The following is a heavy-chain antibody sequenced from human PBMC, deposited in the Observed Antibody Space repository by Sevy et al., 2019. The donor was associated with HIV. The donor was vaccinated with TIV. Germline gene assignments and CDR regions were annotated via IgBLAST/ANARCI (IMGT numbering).Heavy chain of an antibody. CDR1: GFTVSSTY. CDR3: ARSPGFLFDF. V-gene: IGHV3-53*01. CDR2: LYSGGST. Sequence: GGSLRLSCAASGFTVSSTYMSWVRQAPGKGLEWVSVLYSGGSTYYADSVKDRFTISRDNSKNTLYLQMNSLRAEDTAVYFCARSPGFLFDFWGQGTLVTVSS. J-gene: IGHJ4*02. D-gene: IGHD3-10*01.